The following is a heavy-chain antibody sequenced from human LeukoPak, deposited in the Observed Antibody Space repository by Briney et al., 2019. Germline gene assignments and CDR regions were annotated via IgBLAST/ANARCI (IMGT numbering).Heavy chain of an antibody. V-gene: IGHV3-7*03. Sequence: GGSLRLSCAAFGFTFSSYRMTWVRPAPGKGLEWVANIDEDGGEIYYVDSVKGRFTISRDNSKNTLYLQMNSLRAEDTAVYYCAHPTEYSSSWYGNWFDPWGQGTLVTVSS. CDR2: IDEDGGEI. CDR3: AHPTEYSSSWYGNWFDP. CDR1: GFTFSSYR. D-gene: IGHD6-13*01. J-gene: IGHJ5*02.